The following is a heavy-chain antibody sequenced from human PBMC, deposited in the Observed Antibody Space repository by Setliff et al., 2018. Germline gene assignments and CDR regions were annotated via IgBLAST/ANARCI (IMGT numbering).Heavy chain of an antibody. CDR1: GGSISSGGYY. D-gene: IGHD6-19*01. J-gene: IGHJ4*02. V-gene: IGHV4-31*03. CDR3: ARGRAGHSGH. CDR2: IYYSGSTS. Sequence: SETLSLTCTVSGGSISSGGYYWSWIRQHPGRGLEWIGYIYYSGSTSYYNPSLKSRVTISVDTSKNQFSLKLSSVTAADTAVYYCARGRAGHSGHWGQGTLVTVSS.